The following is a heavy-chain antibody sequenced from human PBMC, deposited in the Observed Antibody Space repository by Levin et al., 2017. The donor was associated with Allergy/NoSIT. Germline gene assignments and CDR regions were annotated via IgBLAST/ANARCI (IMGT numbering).Heavy chain of an antibody. V-gene: IGHV3-33*01. D-gene: IGHD6-19*01. CDR2: IWYDGSNK. Sequence: GGSLRLSCAASGFTFSSYGMHWVRQAPGKGLEWVAVIWYDGSNKYYADSVKGRFTISRDNSKNTLYLQMNSLRAEDTAVYYCARRIAVAGRTRTNYDGMDVWGQGTTVTVSS. J-gene: IGHJ6*02. CDR1: GFTFSSYG. CDR3: ARRIAVAGRTRTNYDGMDV.